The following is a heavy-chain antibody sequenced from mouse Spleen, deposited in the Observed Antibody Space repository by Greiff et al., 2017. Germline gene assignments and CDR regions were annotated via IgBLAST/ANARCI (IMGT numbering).Heavy chain of an antibody. J-gene: IGHJ3*01. CDR1: GFNIKDYY. V-gene: IGHV14-1*02. D-gene: IGHD1-1*01. Sequence: VQLQQSGAELVRPGALVKLSCKASGFNIKDYYMHWVKQRPEQGLEWIGWIDPENGNTIYDPKFQGKASITADTSSNTAYLQLSSLTSEDTAVYYCARRIDYYGSSYWFAYWGQGTLVTVSA. CDR3: ARRIDYYGSSYWFAY. CDR2: IDPENGNT.